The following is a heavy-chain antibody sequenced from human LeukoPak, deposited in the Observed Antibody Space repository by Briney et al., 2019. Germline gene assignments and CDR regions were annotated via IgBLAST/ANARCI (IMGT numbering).Heavy chain of an antibody. J-gene: IGHJ4*02. Sequence: GGSLRLSCAASGFTFSNSAMSWVRQAPGKGLEWVSDISASGGTTYYADSLKGRFTISKDNSKSTLYVQMNSLRAEDTAVYYCAKGFEWLPQGSYFDYWGQGTLVTVSS. D-gene: IGHD6-19*01. CDR3: AKGFEWLPQGSYFDY. V-gene: IGHV3-23*01. CDR1: GFTFSNSA. CDR2: ISASGGTT.